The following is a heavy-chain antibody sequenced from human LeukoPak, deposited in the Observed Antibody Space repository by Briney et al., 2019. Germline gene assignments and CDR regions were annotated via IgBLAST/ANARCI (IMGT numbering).Heavy chain of an antibody. J-gene: IGHJ5*01. D-gene: IGHD6-6*01. Sequence: SVKVSCKASGYTFTSYYMHWVRQAPGQGLEWMGIINPSGGSTSYAQKFQGRVTMTRDTSTSTVYMELSSPRSEDTAVYYCARDRSIAARPGVWFDSWGQGTLVTVSS. V-gene: IGHV1-46*01. CDR3: ARDRSIAARPGVWFDS. CDR1: GYTFTSYY. CDR2: INPSGGST.